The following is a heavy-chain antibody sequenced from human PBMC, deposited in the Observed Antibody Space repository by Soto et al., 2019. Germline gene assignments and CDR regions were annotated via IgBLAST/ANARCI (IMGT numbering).Heavy chain of an antibody. Sequence: SSETLSLTCTVSGGSISSYYWSWIRQPPGKGLEWIGYIYYSGSANYNPSLKSRVTISVDTSKNQFSLKLSSVTAADTAVYHCARDSNWNFRWFDPWGQGTLVTVSS. V-gene: IGHV4-59*01. J-gene: IGHJ5*02. CDR3: ARDSNWNFRWFDP. D-gene: IGHD1-7*01. CDR1: GGSISSYY. CDR2: IYYSGSA.